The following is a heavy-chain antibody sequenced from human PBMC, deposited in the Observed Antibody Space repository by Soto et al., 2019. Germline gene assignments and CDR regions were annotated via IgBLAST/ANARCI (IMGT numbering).Heavy chain of an antibody. CDR3: ARAGVYDY. D-gene: IGHD5-12*01. Sequence: PSETLSLTCAVYGGSFSGYYWSWIRQPPGKGLEWIGEINHSGSANYNPSLKSRVTISVDTSKNQFSLKLSSVTAADTAVYYCARAGVYDYWGQGTLVTVSS. J-gene: IGHJ4*02. CDR2: INHSGSA. CDR1: GGSFSGYY. V-gene: IGHV4-34*01.